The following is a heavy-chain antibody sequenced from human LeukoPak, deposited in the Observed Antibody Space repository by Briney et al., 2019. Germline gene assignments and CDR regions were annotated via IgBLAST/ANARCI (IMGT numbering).Heavy chain of an antibody. CDR3: AERRFYRPFDY. J-gene: IGHJ4*02. CDR1: GGSISSSSYH. CDR2: ISYSGST. Sequence: SETLSLTCTVSGGSISSSSYHWGWIRQPPGKGLEWIGSISYSGSTYYNPSLKSRVTISVDTSESQFSLKLSSVTATDTAVYYCAERRFYRPFDYWGQGTLVTVSS. V-gene: IGHV4-39*01. D-gene: IGHD1-1*01.